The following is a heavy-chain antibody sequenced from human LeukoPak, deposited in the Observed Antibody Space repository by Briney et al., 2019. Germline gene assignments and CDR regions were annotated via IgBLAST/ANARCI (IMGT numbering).Heavy chain of an antibody. V-gene: IGHV1-8*03. Sequence: ASVRVSCKASGYTFTSYDINWVRQATGQGLEWMGWMNPNSGNTGYAQKFQGRVTITRNTSISTAYMELSSLRSEDTAVYYCARGHDFWSGYYNYWGQGTLVTVSS. CDR2: MNPNSGNT. D-gene: IGHD3-3*01. CDR3: ARGHDFWSGYYNY. J-gene: IGHJ4*02. CDR1: GYTFTSYD.